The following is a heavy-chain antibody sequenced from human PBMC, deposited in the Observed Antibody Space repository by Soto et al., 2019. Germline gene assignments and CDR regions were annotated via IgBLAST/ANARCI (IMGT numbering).Heavy chain of an antibody. D-gene: IGHD6-19*01. V-gene: IGHV1-3*01. J-gene: IGHJ5*02. CDR2: INAGNGNT. CDR3: ARGVAGPLHWFDP. CDR1: GYTFTRYA. Sequence: GTSVKVSCKASGYTFTRYAMHWVRQAPGQRLEWMGWINAGNGNTKYSQKFQGRVTITRDTSASTAYMKLSSLRSEDTAVYYCARGVAGPLHWFDPWGQGTLVTVSS.